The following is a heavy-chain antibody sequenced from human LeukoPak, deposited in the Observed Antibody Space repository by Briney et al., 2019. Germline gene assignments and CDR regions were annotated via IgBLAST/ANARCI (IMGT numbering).Heavy chain of an antibody. Sequence: PGGSLRLSCAASGFTVSSNYMSWVRQAPGKGLEWVSVIYSGGSTYYADSVKGRFTISRDNSKNTLYLQMNSLRAEATAVYYCGTAAVLYYGMDVWGQGTTVTVSS. CDR1: GFTVSSNY. D-gene: IGHD2-8*01. CDR2: IYSGGST. CDR3: GTAAVLYYGMDV. V-gene: IGHV3-53*05. J-gene: IGHJ6*02.